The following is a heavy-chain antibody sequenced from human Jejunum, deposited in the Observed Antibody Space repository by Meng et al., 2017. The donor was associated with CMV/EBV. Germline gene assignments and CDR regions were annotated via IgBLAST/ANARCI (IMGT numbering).Heavy chain of an antibody. J-gene: IGHJ5*02. CDR2: IHFDGSYT. V-gene: IGHV3-30*02. CDR3: ARDEGTHGWFDP. CDR1: GFDFSAYG. D-gene: IGHD3-10*01. Sequence: VASGFDFSAYGMHWVRQPPGMGLEWVTFIHFDGSYTYYADSVKGRFTISRDNAKNSLYLQMNSLRAEDTAVYYCARDEGTHGWFDPWGQGTLVTVSS.